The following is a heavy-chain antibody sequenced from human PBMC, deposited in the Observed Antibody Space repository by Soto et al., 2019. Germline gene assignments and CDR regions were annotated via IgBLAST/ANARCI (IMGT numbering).Heavy chain of an antibody. J-gene: IGHJ3*02. CDR2: VSYRGIT. D-gene: IGHD3-3*01. CDR1: GGSISSYF. CDR3: ERDRKYSFGLTYGI. Sequence: SETLSLTCTVSGGSISSYFWSWVRQPPGKGLEWIGYVSYRGITTYNPSLKSRVTILLGTSKNQISLNLRSVTAADTAVYYCERDRKYSFGLTYGIWGQGTMVTVSS. V-gene: IGHV4-59*01.